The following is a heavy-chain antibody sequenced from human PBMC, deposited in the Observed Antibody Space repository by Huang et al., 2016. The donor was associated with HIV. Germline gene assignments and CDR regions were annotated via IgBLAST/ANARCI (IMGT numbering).Heavy chain of an antibody. CDR2: VSGYNSYT. CDR3: ARRVGSGWYGEIDY. J-gene: IGHJ4*02. Sequence: QVQLLQSGAEVKKPGASVKISCKTSGYNFKTHAVSWVRQTPGQGLEWMGWVSGYNSYTTYSQRLQGRVTMTTDTSTNTGYMELRSLRSDDTAVYYCARRVGSGWYGEIDYWGQGTLVTVSS. CDR1: GYNFKTHA. V-gene: IGHV1-18*04. D-gene: IGHD6-19*01.